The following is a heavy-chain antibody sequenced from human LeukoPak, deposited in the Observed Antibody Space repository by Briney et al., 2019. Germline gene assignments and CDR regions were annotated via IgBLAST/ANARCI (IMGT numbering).Heavy chain of an antibody. V-gene: IGHV4-4*07. J-gene: IGHJ5*02. CDR3: ARGVVVVAATPPNNWFDP. Sequence: SETLSLTCTVSGGFISSYYWSWIRQPAGKGLEWIGRIYPSGSTNYSPSLKSRVTMSVDTSKNQFSLELSSVTSADTAVYYCARGVVVVAATPPNNWFDPWGQGTLVTVSS. D-gene: IGHD2-15*01. CDR2: IYPSGST. CDR1: GGFISSYY.